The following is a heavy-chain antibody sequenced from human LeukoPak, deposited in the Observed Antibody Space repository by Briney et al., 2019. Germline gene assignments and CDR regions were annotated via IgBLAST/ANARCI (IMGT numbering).Heavy chain of an antibody. CDR1: GFTFSSYA. V-gene: IGHV3-23*01. D-gene: IGHD6-13*01. CDR2: ISGSGGST. CDR3: AKDGYSSSPTKLYFDY. Sequence: GALRLSCAASGFTFSSYAMSWVRQAPGKGLEWVSAISGSGGSTYYADSVRGRFTISRDNSKNTLYLQMNSLRAEDTAVYYCAKDGYSSSPTKLYFDYWGQGTLVTVSS. J-gene: IGHJ4*02.